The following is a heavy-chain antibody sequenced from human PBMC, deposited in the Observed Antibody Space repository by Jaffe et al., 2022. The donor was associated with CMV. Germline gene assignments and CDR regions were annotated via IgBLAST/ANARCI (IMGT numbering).Heavy chain of an antibody. CDR1: GFTFSSYS. D-gene: IGHD5-18*01. Sequence: EVQLVESGGGLVQPGGSLRLSCAASGFTFSSYSMNWVRQAPGKGLEWVSYISSSSSTIYYADSVKGRFTISRDNAKNSLYLQMNSLRDEDTAVYYCARLNGGDGYNYGHADKDAFDIWGQGTMVTVSS. V-gene: IGHV3-48*02. J-gene: IGHJ3*02. CDR3: ARLNGGDGYNYGHADKDAFDI. CDR2: ISSSSSTI.